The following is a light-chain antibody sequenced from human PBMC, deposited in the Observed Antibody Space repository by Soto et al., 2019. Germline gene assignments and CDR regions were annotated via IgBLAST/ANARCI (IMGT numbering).Light chain of an antibody. V-gene: IGKV3-15*01. Sequence: EILMTQSPATLSVSPGERATLSCRASQRISSNLAWYQQKPGQDPRLRIYGASPRATVIPARFSGSGSGTEFTLTISSLQSEDVAVSYCQQYNNWPSFGPGTKVDIK. J-gene: IGKJ3*01. CDR1: QRISSN. CDR3: QQYNNWPS. CDR2: GAS.